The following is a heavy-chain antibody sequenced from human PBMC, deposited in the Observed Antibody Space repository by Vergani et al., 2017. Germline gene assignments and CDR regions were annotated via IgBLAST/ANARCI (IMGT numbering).Heavy chain of an antibody. Sequence: QAHLQESRPGLVKPSETLSLSSHVFGVSVTDYNSNWIRQAPAKGLEWIGSLSTTGGATHASHNPSLKSRVSISVDTSKSQFSLRLTSVTAADSAIYYCAGDTHSWQRADRWGQGLLVSVSS. V-gene: IGHV4-59*02. CDR1: GVSVTDYN. CDR2: LSTTGGA. D-gene: IGHD6-13*01. J-gene: IGHJ5*02. CDR3: AGDTHSWQRADR.